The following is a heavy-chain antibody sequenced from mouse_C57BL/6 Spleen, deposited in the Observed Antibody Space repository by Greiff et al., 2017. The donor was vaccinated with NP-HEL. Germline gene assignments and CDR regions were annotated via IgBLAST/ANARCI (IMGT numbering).Heavy chain of an antibody. V-gene: IGHV1-69*01. J-gene: IGHJ2*01. CDR1: GYTFTSYW. Sequence: VQLQQSGAELVMPGASVKLSCKASGYTFTSYWMHWVKQRPGQGLEWIGEIDPSDSYTNYNQKFKGKSTLTVDKSSSTAYMQLSSLTSEDSAVYYCARGAMVTTGGYYFDYWGQGTTLTVSS. D-gene: IGHD2-2*01. CDR2: IDPSDSYT. CDR3: ARGAMVTTGGYYFDY.